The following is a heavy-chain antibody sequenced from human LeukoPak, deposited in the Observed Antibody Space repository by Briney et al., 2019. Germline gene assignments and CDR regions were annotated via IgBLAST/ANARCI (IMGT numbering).Heavy chain of an antibody. CDR3: ARGQSPSSWHTPFGS. Sequence: SETLSLTCTVSGGSISSYYWSWVRQPPGKGLEWIGYVSYSGSTDYNPSLKSRVIISIDTPKNQFSLRLSSVTAADTAVYYCARGQSPSSWHTPFGSWGQGTLVTVSS. CDR2: VSYSGST. D-gene: IGHD6-13*01. V-gene: IGHV4-59*01. CDR1: GGSISSYY. J-gene: IGHJ4*02.